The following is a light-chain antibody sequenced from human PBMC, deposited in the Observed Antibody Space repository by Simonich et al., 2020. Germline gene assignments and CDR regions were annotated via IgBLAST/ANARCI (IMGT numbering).Light chain of an antibody. Sequence: EIVMTQSPATLSVSPGERATLSCRASQSVSINLAWYQQKPGQAPRLLIYGASTRATGIPARCSGSGSGTEFTLTISSMQSEDFAVYYCQQYNNWPMYTFGQGTKLEIK. V-gene: IGKV3-15*01. J-gene: IGKJ2*01. CDR2: GAS. CDR3: QQYNNWPMYT. CDR1: QSVSIN.